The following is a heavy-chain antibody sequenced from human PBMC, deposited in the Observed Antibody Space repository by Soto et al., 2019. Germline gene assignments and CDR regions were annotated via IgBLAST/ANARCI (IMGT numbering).Heavy chain of an antibody. CDR2: ISSSGDIK. CDR3: VRGFGEDGYYFDN. D-gene: IGHD3-10*01. J-gene: IGHJ4*02. V-gene: IGHV3-23*01. Sequence: GGSLRLSCAASGFTFSSYAVGWVRQAPGKGLEWVSGISSSGDIKYYADSVKGRFTISRDNSKNTLYLQMNSLRAEDTAVFYCVRGFGEDGYYFDNWGQGTLVTVSS. CDR1: GFTFSSYA.